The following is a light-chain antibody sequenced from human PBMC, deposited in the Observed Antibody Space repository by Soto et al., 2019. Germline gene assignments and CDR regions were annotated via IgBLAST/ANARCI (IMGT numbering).Light chain of an antibody. J-gene: IGLJ1*01. Sequence: QPVLTQPRSVSGSPGQSVTISCTGTSSDVGGYNYVSWYQQHPGKAPKLMIYDVSKRPSGVPDRFSGSKSGNTASLTISGLQAEDEADYYCCSYAGSSYVVGTGTKLTVL. CDR3: CSYAGSSYV. CDR1: SSDVGGYNY. V-gene: IGLV2-11*01. CDR2: DVS.